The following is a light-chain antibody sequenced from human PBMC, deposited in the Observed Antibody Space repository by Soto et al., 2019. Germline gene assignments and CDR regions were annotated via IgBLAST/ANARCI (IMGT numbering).Light chain of an antibody. CDR2: GNS. J-gene: IGLJ2*01. CDR1: SSKLGAGYD. CDR3: QSYDSSLSGSSVV. V-gene: IGLV1-40*01. Sequence: QSVLTQPPSVSGAPGQRGTISFTWGSSKLGAGYDVHWYQQLPGTAPKLLIYGNSNRPSGVPDRFSGSKSGTSASLAITGLQAEDEADYYCQSYDSSLSGSSVVFGGGTKLTVL.